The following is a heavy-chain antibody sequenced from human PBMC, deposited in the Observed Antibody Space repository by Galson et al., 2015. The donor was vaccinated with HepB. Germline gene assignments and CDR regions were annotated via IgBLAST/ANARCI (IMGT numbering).Heavy chain of an antibody. Sequence: SLRLSCAASGFTFSDYYMSWIRQAPGKGLEWVSYISSSSSYTNYADSVKGRFTISRDNAKNSLYLQMNSLRAEDTAVYYCARDLCVPINRTTYYYDSSGYRVYLDYYGMDVWGQGTTVTVSS. J-gene: IGHJ6*02. D-gene: IGHD3-22*01. CDR3: ARDLCVPINRTTYYYDSSGYRVYLDYYGMDV. V-gene: IGHV3-11*06. CDR1: GFTFSDYY. CDR2: ISSSSSYT.